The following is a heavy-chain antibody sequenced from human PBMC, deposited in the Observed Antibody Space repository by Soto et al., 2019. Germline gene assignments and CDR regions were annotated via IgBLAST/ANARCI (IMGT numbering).Heavy chain of an antibody. CDR1: GYSFTSYW. J-gene: IGHJ4*02. Sequence: HGESLKISCKGSGYSFTSYWIGWVRQMPGKGLEWMGIIYPGDSDTRYSPSFQGQVTISADKSISTAYLQWSSLKASDTAMYYCARHTYYYDSSGAPAGYWGQGTLVTVSS. V-gene: IGHV5-51*01. CDR2: IYPGDSDT. CDR3: ARHTYYYDSSGAPAGY. D-gene: IGHD3-22*01.